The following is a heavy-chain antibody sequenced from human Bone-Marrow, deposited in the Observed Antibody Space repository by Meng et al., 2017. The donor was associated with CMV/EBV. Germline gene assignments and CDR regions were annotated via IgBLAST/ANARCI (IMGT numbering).Heavy chain of an antibody. V-gene: IGHV1-18*01. CDR1: GYTFTSYG. J-gene: IGHJ3*02. CDR2: ISAYNGNT. Sequence: ASVKVSCKASGYTFTSYGISWVRQAPGQGLEWMGWISAYNGNTNYAQKLQGRVTMTTDTSTSTAYMELRSLRSEDTAVYYCARTGYSSSWGAFDIWGQGTMVTVSS. CDR3: ARTGYSSSWGAFDI. D-gene: IGHD6-13*01.